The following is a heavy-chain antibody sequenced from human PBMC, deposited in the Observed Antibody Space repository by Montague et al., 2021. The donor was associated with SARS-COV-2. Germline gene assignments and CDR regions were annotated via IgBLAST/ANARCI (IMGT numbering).Heavy chain of an antibody. V-gene: IGHV4-59*12. CDR1: GGSFNFYY. Sequence: SETLSLTCTVAGGSFNFYYWSWIRQPPGKGLEWVGEVLHHKGTNYNPSLKTRVAISVDTSKNQFSLKLTSVTAADTALYYCVREQDDDGMNGHSNFWGQGTLVTVSS. CDR2: VLHHKGT. J-gene: IGHJ4*02. D-gene: IGHD1-7*01. CDR3: VREQDDDGMNGHSNF.